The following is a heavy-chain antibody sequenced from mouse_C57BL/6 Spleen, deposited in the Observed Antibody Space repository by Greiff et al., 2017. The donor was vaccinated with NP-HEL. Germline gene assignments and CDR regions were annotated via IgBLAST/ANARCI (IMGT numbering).Heavy chain of an antibody. Sequence: QVQLKQPGAELVKPGASVKLSCKASGYTFTSYWMHWVKQRPGQGLEWIGMIHPNSGSTNYNEKFKSKATLTVDKSSSTAYMQLSSLTSEDSAVYYCARSIYYDYDGSFFDYWGQGTTLTVSS. J-gene: IGHJ2*01. D-gene: IGHD2-4*01. V-gene: IGHV1-64*01. CDR2: IHPNSGST. CDR1: GYTFTSYW. CDR3: ARSIYYDYDGSFFDY.